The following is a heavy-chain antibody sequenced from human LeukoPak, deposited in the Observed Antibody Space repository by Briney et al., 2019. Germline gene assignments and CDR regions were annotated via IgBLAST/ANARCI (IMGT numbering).Heavy chain of an antibody. D-gene: IGHD3-3*01. CDR1: GYTFTSYD. CDR2: MNPNSGNT. V-gene: IGHV1-8*01. CDR3: AGADDFWSGYPIYYYYGMDV. J-gene: IGHJ6*02. Sequence: APVKVSCKASGYTFTSYDINWVRQATGQGLEWMGWMNPNSGNTGYAQKFQGRVTITRDTSASTAYMELSSLRSEDTAVYYCAGADDFWSGYPIYYYYGMDVWGQGTTVTVSS.